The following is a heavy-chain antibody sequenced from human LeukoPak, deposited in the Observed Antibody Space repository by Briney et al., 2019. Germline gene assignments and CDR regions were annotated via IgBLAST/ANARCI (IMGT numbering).Heavy chain of an antibody. CDR3: ARSAGGSEWFDP. J-gene: IGHJ5*02. CDR1: GYSISSGYY. D-gene: IGHD2-15*01. V-gene: IGHV4-38-2*02. CDR2: IYHSGST. Sequence: SETLSLTCTVSGYSISSGYYWGWIRQPPGKGLEWIGSIYHSGSTYYNPSLKSRVTISVDTSKNQFSLKLSSVTAADTAVYYCARSAGGSEWFDPWGQGTLVTVSS.